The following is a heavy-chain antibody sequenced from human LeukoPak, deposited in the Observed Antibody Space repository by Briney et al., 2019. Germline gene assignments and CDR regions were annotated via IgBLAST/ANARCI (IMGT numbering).Heavy chain of an antibody. CDR2: ISSHNWYT. CDR1: GYTFISYV. Sequence: GASVTVSCKASGYTFISYVISWVRQAPGQGVEWMGWISSHNWYTKYAQKFQGRVTMTTDTSMSTAYMELASLRSDDTAVYYCARRRAVAGVNWFDPWGQGTLVTVSS. D-gene: IGHD6-19*01. V-gene: IGHV1-18*01. CDR3: ARRRAVAGVNWFDP. J-gene: IGHJ5*02.